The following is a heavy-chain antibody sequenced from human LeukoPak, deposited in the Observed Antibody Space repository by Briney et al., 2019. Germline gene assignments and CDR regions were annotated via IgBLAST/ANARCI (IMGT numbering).Heavy chain of an antibody. CDR1: GFTFSSYW. CDR3: ARFNYYDSSGYFQFDY. V-gene: IGHV4-34*01. Sequence: GSLRLSCAASGFTFSSYWMSWVRQPPGKGLEWIGEINHSGSTNYNPSLKSRVTISVDTSKNQFSLKLSSVTAADTAVYYCARFNYYDSSGYFQFDYWGQGTLVTVSS. CDR2: INHSGST. D-gene: IGHD3-22*01. J-gene: IGHJ4*02.